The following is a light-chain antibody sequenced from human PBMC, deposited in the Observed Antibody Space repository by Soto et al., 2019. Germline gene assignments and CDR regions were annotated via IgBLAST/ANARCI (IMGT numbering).Light chain of an antibody. CDR1: PSVNTK. Sequence: ETVMTQSPATLSVSPGERATLSCRASPSVNTKLAWYQQKPGQAPRLLLYGASARATGVPARFSGIGSGTDFTLTSNSLQSDDFAVYYCQQHNNWPPWKFGQGTKVEIK. V-gene: IGKV3-15*01. J-gene: IGKJ1*01. CDR2: GAS. CDR3: QQHNNWPPWK.